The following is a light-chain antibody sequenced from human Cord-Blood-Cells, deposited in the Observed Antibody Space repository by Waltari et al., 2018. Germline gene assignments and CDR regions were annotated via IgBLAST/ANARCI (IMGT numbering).Light chain of an antibody. CDR1: QSVSSSY. J-gene: IGKJ2*01. CDR3: QQYDGSPPYT. V-gene: IGKV3-20*01. Sequence: EIVLTQSPGTLSLSPGERDTLSCRASQSVSSSYLAWYQQKPRQAPRHLIYGASSRATGIPDRCSGSGSGTDFTLTISRLEPEDYAVYYCQQYDGSPPYTFGQGTKLEIK. CDR2: GAS.